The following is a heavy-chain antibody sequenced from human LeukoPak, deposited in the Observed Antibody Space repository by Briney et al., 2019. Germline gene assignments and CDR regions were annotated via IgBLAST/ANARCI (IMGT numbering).Heavy chain of an antibody. D-gene: IGHD6-13*01. CDR3: ARDYPYSSSWFGSSYYFDY. CDR2: ISGSGGTT. CDR1: GFTFSTYI. J-gene: IGHJ4*02. Sequence: PGGSLRLSCAASGFTFSTYIMTWVRQAPGKGLEWVSVISGSGGTTYYADSVKGRFTISRDNSKNSLYLQMNSLRAEDTAVYYCARDYPYSSSWFGSSYYFDYWGQGTLVTVSS. V-gene: IGHV3-23*01.